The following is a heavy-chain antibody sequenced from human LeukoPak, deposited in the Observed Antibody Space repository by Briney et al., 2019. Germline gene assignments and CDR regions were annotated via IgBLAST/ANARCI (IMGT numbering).Heavy chain of an antibody. CDR2: ISGSSSTI. V-gene: IGHV3-48*03. J-gene: IGHJ4*02. Sequence: GGSLRLSCAASGFTFSSYEMNWVRQGPGKRLEWVSYISGSSSTIYYADSVKGRFTISRDNAKNSLYLQMNSLRAEDTAVYYCARIGDTHYYSQDYWGQGTLVTVSS. CDR1: GFTFSSYE. CDR3: ARIGDTHYYSQDY. D-gene: IGHD3-10*01.